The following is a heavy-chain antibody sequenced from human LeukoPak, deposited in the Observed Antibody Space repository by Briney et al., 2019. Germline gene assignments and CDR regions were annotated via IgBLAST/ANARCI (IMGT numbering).Heavy chain of an antibody. D-gene: IGHD3-22*01. Sequence: PSQTLSLTCTVSGGSISSGSYYWRWLRQPAGKGLEWIVRIYTSGSTNYNPSLKSPFTISVDTSKNQFSLKLSSVTAADTAVYYCARGDYDSSGYYSDAFDIWGQGTMVTVSS. CDR1: GGSISSGSYY. V-gene: IGHV4-61*02. CDR2: IYTSGST. CDR3: ARGDYDSSGYYSDAFDI. J-gene: IGHJ3*02.